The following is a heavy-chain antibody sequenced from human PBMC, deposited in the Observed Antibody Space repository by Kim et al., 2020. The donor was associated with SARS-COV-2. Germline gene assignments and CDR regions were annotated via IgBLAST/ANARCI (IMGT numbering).Heavy chain of an antibody. D-gene: IGHD1-26*01. CDR1: GFTFSSYS. CDR2: ISSSSSYI. Sequence: GGSLRLSCAASGFTFSSYSMNWVRQAPGKGLEWVSSISSSSSYIYYADSVKGRFTISRDNAKNSLYLQMNSLRAEDTAVYYCARDFAVYSGTSYYYYGMDVWGQGTTVTVSS. CDR3: ARDFAVYSGTSYYYYGMDV. V-gene: IGHV3-21*01. J-gene: IGHJ6*02.